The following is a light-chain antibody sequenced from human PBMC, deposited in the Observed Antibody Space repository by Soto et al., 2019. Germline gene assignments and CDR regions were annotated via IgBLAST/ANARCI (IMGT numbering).Light chain of an antibody. V-gene: IGLV3-1*01. CDR3: QAWDSSTVV. CDR2: QDR. CDR1: KLGDKY. Sequence: SYELTQAPSVSVSPGQTASITCSGDKLGDKYASWYQQKPGQSPVLLIYQDRKRPSGIPERFSGSNSGNTATLTISGTQTMDEADYYCQAWDSSTVVFGGGTKVTVL. J-gene: IGLJ2*01.